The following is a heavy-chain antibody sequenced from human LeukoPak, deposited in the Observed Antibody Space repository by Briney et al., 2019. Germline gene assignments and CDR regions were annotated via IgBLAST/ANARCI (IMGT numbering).Heavy chain of an antibody. J-gene: IGHJ4*02. D-gene: IGHD3-22*01. CDR1: GYTFTSYA. V-gene: IGHV1-69*04. CDR3: ASQIRNYYDSSGYYPSRDY. Sequence: ASVKVSCKASGYTFTSYAMNWVRQAPGQGLEWMGRIIPILGIANYAQKFQGRVTITADKSTSTAYMELSSLRSEDTAVYYCASQIRNYYDSSGYYPSRDYWGQGTLVTVSS. CDR2: IIPILGIA.